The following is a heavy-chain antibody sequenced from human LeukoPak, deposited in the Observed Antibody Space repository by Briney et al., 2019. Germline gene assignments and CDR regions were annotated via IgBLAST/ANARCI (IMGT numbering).Heavy chain of an antibody. CDR2: ISAYNGNT. CDR1: GYTFTSYG. J-gene: IGHJ4*02. CDR3: ARGSGSYLMAAAHDFDY. V-gene: IGHV1-18*01. D-gene: IGHD1-26*01. Sequence: ASVKVSCKASGYTFTSYGISWVRQAPGQGLEWMGWISAYNGNTNYAQKLQGRVTMTTDTSTSTAYMELRSLRSDDTAVYYCARGSGSYLMAAAHDFDYWGQGTLVTVSS.